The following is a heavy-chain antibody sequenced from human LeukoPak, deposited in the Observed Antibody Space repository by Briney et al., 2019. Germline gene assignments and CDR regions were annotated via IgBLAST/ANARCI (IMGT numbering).Heavy chain of an antibody. CDR2: ISSSSSYT. CDR1: GFTFSDYY. D-gene: IGHD2-15*01. Sequence: PGGSLRLSCAASGFTFSDYYMSWIRQAPGKGLEWVSYISSSSSYTNYADSVKGRFTISRDNAKNSLYLQMNSLRAEDTAVYYCARDGNYSGGSCYSRWYFDLWGRGTLVTVSS. J-gene: IGHJ2*01. V-gene: IGHV3-11*06. CDR3: ARDGNYSGGSCYSRWYFDL.